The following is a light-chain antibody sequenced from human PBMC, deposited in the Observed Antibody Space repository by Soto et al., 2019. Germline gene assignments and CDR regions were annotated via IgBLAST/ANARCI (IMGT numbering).Light chain of an antibody. J-gene: IGLJ1*01. V-gene: IGLV2-14*01. CDR3: SSYTISSIDYV. CDR1: SSAVGGYNY. CDR2: EVS. Sequence: QSALTQPASVSGSPGLSITISCTGTSSAVGGYNYVSWYQQHPGKAPKLMIYEVSNRPSGFSNRFSGSKSVNTASLTISGLQAEDEAYYDCSSYTISSIDYVLVTGTKLTVL.